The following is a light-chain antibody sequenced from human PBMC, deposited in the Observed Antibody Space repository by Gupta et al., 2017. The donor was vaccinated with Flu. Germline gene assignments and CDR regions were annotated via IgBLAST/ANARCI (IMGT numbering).Light chain of an antibody. Sequence: PGTLSSSPGERATLWCRASQSVSSGYLAWYQQKPGQAPRLLIYGTSNRATGTPERLSGSGSAADFTLTISRLEHEDFAVFYCQQYGNSLAFGGGTKVEIK. CDR3: QQYGNSLA. V-gene: IGKV3-20*01. CDR2: GTS. J-gene: IGKJ4*01. CDR1: QSVSSGY.